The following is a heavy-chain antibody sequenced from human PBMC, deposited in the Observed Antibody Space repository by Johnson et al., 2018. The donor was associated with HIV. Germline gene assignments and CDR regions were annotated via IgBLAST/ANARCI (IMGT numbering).Heavy chain of an antibody. J-gene: IGHJ3*02. D-gene: IGHD5-24*01. CDR3: TTSGRRDGYNYAGDAFDI. Sequence: QVQLMESGGGVVQPGRSLRLSCAASGFTFSSYGMHWVRQAPGKGLEWVAFIRYDGSNKYYADSVKGQFTISRDNSKNTLHLQMNSLKTEDTAVYYCTTSGRRDGYNYAGDAFDIWGQGTMVTVSS. V-gene: IGHV3-30*02. CDR1: GFTFSSYG. CDR2: IRYDGSNK.